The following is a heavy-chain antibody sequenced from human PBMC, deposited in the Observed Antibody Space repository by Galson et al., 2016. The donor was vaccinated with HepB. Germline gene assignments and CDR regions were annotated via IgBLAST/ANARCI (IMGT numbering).Heavy chain of an antibody. CDR3: ARDREPETTMPIFDH. D-gene: IGHD3-3*02. Sequence: SLRLSCAASGFIFGDYYMSWIRQAPGKGLEWISYIAGGSTTVYHADSVKGRFTVSRDNAKRTLFLQMDSLRVDDTAMYFLARDREPETTMPIFDHGGQGTMVTVSS. V-gene: IGHV3-11*01. CDR1: GFIFGDYY. J-gene: IGHJ3*01. CDR2: IAGGSTTV.